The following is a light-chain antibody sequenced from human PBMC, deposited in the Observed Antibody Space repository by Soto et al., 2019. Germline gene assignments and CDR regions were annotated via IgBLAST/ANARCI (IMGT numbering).Light chain of an antibody. CDR3: QQYGSSPFT. J-gene: IGKJ3*01. CDR1: QSVSSSY. V-gene: IGKV3-20*01. Sequence: EIVVTQSPGTLSLSPGERATLSCRASQSVSSSYLAWYQQQPGQAPGLLIYGASSRATGIPDRFSGSGSGTDFTLTISRLEPEDFALYYCQQYGSSPFTFGPGTKVD. CDR2: GAS.